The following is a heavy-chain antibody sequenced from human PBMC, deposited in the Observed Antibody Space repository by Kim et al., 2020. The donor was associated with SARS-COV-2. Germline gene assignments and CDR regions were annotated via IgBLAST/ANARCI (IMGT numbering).Heavy chain of an antibody. CDR3: ARVISPSGRAARHGMDV. J-gene: IGHJ6*02. V-gene: IGHV3-64*01. D-gene: IGHD6-6*01. Sequence: GGSLRLSCAASGFTFSSYAMHWVRQAPGKGLEYVSAISSNGGSTYYANSVKGRFTISRDNSKNTLYLQMGSLRAEDMAVYYCARVISPSGRAARHGMDVWGQGTTVTVSS. CDR2: ISSNGGST. CDR1: GFTFSSYA.